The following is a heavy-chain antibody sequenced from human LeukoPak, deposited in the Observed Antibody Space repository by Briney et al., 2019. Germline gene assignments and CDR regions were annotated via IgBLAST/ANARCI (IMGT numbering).Heavy chain of an antibody. CDR3: AKRGVVIRVFLVGFHKEAYYFDS. CDR1: GITLSNYG. D-gene: IGHD3-10*01. J-gene: IGHJ4*02. V-gene: IGHV3-23*01. Sequence: GGSPRLSCAVSGITLSNYGMSWVRQAPGKGLEWVAGLSGSGGGTNYADSVQGRFTISRDNPKNTLYLQMNSLRAEDTAVYFCAKRGVVIRVFLVGFHKEAYYFDSWGQGALVTVSS. CDR2: LSGSGGGT.